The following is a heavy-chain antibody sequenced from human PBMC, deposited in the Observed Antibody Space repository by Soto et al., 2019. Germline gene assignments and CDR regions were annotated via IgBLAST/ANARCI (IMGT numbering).Heavy chain of an antibody. CDR1: GFTFSSYG. Sequence: GGSLRLSCAASGFTFSSYGMHWVRQAPGKGLEWVAVIWYDGSNKYYADSVKGRFTISRDNSKNTLYLQMNSLRAEDTAVYYCARDNGYYYGSGPDYWGQGTLVTVSS. D-gene: IGHD3-10*01. CDR3: ARDNGYYYGSGPDY. V-gene: IGHV3-33*01. J-gene: IGHJ4*02. CDR2: IWYDGSNK.